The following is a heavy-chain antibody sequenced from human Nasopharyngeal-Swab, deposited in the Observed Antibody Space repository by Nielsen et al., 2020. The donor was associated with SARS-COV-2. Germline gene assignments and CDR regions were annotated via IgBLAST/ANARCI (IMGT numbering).Heavy chain of an antibody. Sequence: WMRQAPGQGLEWMGWINTQNGDTKYAQKLQGRVTINTDTSTTTAYMELTSLRSDDTAVYYCARGRKGSYFAAYDIWGQGTMVTVSS. J-gene: IGHJ3*02. CDR3: ARGRKGSYFAAYDI. CDR2: INTQNGDT. D-gene: IGHD3-10*01. V-gene: IGHV1-18*01.